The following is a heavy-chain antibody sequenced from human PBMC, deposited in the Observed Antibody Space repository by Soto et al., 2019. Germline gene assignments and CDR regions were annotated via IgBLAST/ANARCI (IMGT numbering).Heavy chain of an antibody. D-gene: IGHD7-27*01. V-gene: IGHV4-59*01. CDR2: IYYSGST. CDR1: GGSISSYY. J-gene: IGHJ4*02. Sequence: QVQLQESGPGLVKPSETLSLTCTVSGGSISSYYWSWIRQPPGKGLEWIGYIYYSGSTNYNPSLKSRVTISVDTSKNHFSLKLSSVTAADTAVYYCARDRPPGYWGQGTLVTVSS. CDR3: ARDRPPGY.